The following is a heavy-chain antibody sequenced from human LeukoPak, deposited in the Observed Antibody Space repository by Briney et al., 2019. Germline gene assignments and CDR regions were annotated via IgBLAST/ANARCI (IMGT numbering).Heavy chain of an antibody. Sequence: SETLSLTCAVYGGSVSGYYWSWIRQPPGKWLEWIGEINHSGSTNYNPSLKSLVTISVDTSKNQFSLRLSSVTAADTAVYYCARGGGYYYYGMDVWGKGTTVTVSS. D-gene: IGHD4-23*01. V-gene: IGHV4-34*01. CDR1: GGSVSGYY. CDR3: ARGGGYYYYGMDV. J-gene: IGHJ6*04. CDR2: INHSGST.